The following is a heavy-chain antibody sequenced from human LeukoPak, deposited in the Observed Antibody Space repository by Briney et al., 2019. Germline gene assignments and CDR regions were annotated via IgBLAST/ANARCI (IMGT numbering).Heavy chain of an antibody. CDR1: GGSISNKY. CDR3: ARYLDYGGNSRVFQH. D-gene: IGHD4-23*01. V-gene: IGHV4-59*12. CDR2: IYYSGST. Sequence: SETLSLTCTVSGGSISNKYWSWIRQPPGKGLEWIGYIYYSGSTNYNPSLKSRVTILVDTSKNQFSLKLSSVTAADTAFYYCARYLDYGGNSRVFQHWGQGTLVTVSS. J-gene: IGHJ1*01.